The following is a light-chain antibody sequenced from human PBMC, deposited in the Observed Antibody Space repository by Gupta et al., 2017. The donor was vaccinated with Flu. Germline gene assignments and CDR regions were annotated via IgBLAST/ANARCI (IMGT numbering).Light chain of an antibody. Sequence: SYVLTQPPSVSVAPGQTAKITCGGNNMGTKRVHWYQQEPGQPPVFVLSDTSDRPSGIPERFSGSTAGTTDTRVIRRVEAGDEADDDCQVWDSGSDLWVFGGGTKLTVL. CDR2: DTS. V-gene: IGLV3-21*02. J-gene: IGLJ3*02. CDR3: QVWDSGSDLWV. CDR1: NMGTKR.